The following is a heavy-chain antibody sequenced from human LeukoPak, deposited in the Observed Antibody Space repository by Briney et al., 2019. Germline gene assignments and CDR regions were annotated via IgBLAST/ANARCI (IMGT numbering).Heavy chain of an antibody. CDR2: IYAGDSST. V-gene: IGHV5-51*01. Sequence: GESLKISCKGSGYSFRSYWIGWVRQMPGKGLGWMGMIYAGDSSTRYSPSFQGQVTMSADESINTAYLQWSSLKASDTAMYYCARSGYVAAAGTYFDYWGQGTLVTVSS. J-gene: IGHJ4*02. CDR1: GYSFRSYW. CDR3: ARSGYVAAAGTYFDY. D-gene: IGHD6-13*01.